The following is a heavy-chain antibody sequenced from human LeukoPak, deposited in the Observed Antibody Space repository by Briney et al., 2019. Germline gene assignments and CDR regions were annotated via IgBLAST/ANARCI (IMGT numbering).Heavy chain of an antibody. D-gene: IGHD6-13*01. V-gene: IGHV4-34*01. Sequence: SETLSLTCAVDGGSFSGYYWSWIRQPPGKGLEWIGEIDHSGSTDYNPSLKSRVTISVDTSKNQLSLKMKSLTAADTAVYYCARSRPSGSSSGRYNWFDPWGQGTLVTVSS. CDR1: GGSFSGYY. CDR3: ARSRPSGSSSGRYNWFDP. CDR2: IDHSGST. J-gene: IGHJ5*02.